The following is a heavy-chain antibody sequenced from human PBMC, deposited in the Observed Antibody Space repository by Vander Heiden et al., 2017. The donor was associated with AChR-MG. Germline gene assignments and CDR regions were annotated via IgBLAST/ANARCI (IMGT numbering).Heavy chain of an antibody. CDR1: GFTFSSYG. V-gene: IGHV3-33*01. J-gene: IGHJ5*02. Sequence: QVQLVESGGGVVQPGRSLRLSFAASGFTFSSYGMHWVRQAPGKGLEWVAVIWYDGSNKYYADSVKGRFTISRDNSKNTLYLQMNSLRAEDTAVYYCARDAEPYYYDSSGSPFDPWGQGTLVTVSS. D-gene: IGHD3-22*01. CDR3: ARDAEPYYYDSSGSPFDP. CDR2: IWYDGSNK.